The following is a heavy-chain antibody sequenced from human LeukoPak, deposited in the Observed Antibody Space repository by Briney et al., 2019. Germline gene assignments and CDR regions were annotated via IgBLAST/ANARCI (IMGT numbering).Heavy chain of an antibody. CDR2: IYYSGST. CDR3: ARDDILTGSYYYGMDV. D-gene: IGHD3-9*01. CDR1: GGSISSYY. J-gene: IGHJ6*02. V-gene: IGHV4-59*12. Sequence: PSETLSLTCTVSGGSISSYYWSWIRQPPGKGLEWIGYIYYSGSTNYNPSLKSRVTISVDTSKNQFSLKLSSVTAADTAVYYCARDDILTGSYYYGMDVWGQGTTVTVSS.